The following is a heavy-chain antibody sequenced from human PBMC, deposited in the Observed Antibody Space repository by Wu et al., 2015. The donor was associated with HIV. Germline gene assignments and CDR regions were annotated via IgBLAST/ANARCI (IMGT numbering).Heavy chain of an antibody. D-gene: IGHD6-19*01. CDR3: ARADCSGWYVGGAFYYYMDV. J-gene: IGHJ6*03. Sequence: QVQLVQSGAEVKKPGASVKVSCKASGYTFTSYDINWVRQATGQGLEWMGWMNPNSGNTGYAQKFQGRVTMTRNTSISTAYMELSSLRSEDTAVYYCARADCSGWYVGGAFYYYMDVWGKGTTVTVSS. CDR1: GYTFTSYD. V-gene: IGHV1-8*01. CDR2: MNPNSGNT.